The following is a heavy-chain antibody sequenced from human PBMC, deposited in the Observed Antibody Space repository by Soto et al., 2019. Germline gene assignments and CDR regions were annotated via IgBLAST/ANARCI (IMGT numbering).Heavy chain of an antibody. D-gene: IGHD3-10*01. CDR1: GFTFSSYG. Sequence: VGSLRLSCAASGFTFSSYGMHWVRQAPGKGLEWVAVIWYDGSNKYYADSVKGRFTISRDNSKNTLYLQMNSLRAEDTAVYYCARDRRVRGVRYYYYGMDVWGQGTTVTVSS. CDR3: ARDRRVRGVRYYYYGMDV. CDR2: IWYDGSNK. V-gene: IGHV3-33*01. J-gene: IGHJ6*02.